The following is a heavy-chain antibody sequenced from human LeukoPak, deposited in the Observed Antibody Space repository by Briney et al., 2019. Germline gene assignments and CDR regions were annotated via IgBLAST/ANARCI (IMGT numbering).Heavy chain of an antibody. CDR1: GLTFSSYA. CDR2: ISGSGGST. J-gene: IGHJ3*02. Sequence: GGSLRLSCAASGLTFSSYAMGWVRQAPGKGLEWVSAISGSGGSTYYADSVKGRFTISRDNSKNTLYLQMNSLRAEDTAVYYCAKGASDCSSTSCYPLDAFDIWGQGTMVTVSS. V-gene: IGHV3-23*01. CDR3: AKGASDCSSTSCYPLDAFDI. D-gene: IGHD2-2*01.